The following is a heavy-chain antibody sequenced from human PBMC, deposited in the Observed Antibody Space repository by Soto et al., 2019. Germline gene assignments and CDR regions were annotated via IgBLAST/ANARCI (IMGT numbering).Heavy chain of an antibody. V-gene: IGHV1-18*01. D-gene: IGHD6-13*01. CDR2: ISAYNGNT. CDR3: ARDPFKAAAGIICFEP. Sequence: GASVKLSCKASGYPFTSYGSSWVRQAPGQGLEWMGWISAYNGNTNYAQKLQGRVTMTTDTSTSTAYMELRSLRSDDTAVYYCARDPFKAAAGIICFEPWGEGNLVTVYS. J-gene: IGHJ5*02. CDR1: GYPFTSYG.